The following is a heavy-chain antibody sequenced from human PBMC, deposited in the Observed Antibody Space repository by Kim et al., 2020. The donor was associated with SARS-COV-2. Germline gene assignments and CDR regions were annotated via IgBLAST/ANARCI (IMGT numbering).Heavy chain of an antibody. CDR3: ARDKQNCSGGSCYDYYYDGMDI. CDR2: ISSTSSYI. Sequence: GGSLRLSCAASGFTFNSYSMNWVRQAPGKGLEWVSSISSTSSYIYFADSVKGRFTISRDNAKNSLYLQMNSLRAEDTAVYYCARDKQNCSGGSCYDYYYDGMDIWGQGTTVTVSS. CDR1: GFTFNSYS. V-gene: IGHV3-21*01. J-gene: IGHJ6*02. D-gene: IGHD2-15*01.